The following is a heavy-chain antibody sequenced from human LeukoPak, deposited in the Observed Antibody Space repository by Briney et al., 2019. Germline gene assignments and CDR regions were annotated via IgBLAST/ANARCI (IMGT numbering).Heavy chain of an antibody. V-gene: IGHV1-2*06. CDR1: GYTFTGYY. J-gene: IGHJ6*03. Sequence: ASVKVSCKASGYTFTGYYMHWVRQAPGQGLEWMGRINPNSGGTNYAQKCQGRVTMTRDTSISTAYMELSRLRSDDTAVYYCARDGTIFGYWNYYMDVWGKGTTVTVSS. CDR3: ARDGTIFGYWNYYMDV. CDR2: INPNSGGT. D-gene: IGHD3-3*01.